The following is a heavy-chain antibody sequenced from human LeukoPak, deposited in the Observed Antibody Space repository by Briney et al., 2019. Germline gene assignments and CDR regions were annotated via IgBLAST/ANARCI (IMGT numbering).Heavy chain of an antibody. CDR2: ISAYNGNR. CDR1: GYSFGDYG. Sequence: ASVKVSCKASGYSFGDYGFIWVRQAPGQGLEWLGWISAYNGNRNYAQKVEGRVTMTTDTSTSTAYLELRGLRPDDTAVYYCARDDSGAKVDIDYWGQGTPLIVSS. CDR3: ARDDSGAKVDIDY. J-gene: IGHJ4*02. D-gene: IGHD5-12*01. V-gene: IGHV1-18*01.